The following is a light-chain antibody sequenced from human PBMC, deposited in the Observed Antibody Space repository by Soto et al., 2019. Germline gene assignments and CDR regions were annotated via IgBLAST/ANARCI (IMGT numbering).Light chain of an antibody. CDR3: GTWDTSLSAFYV. J-gene: IGLJ1*01. CDR2: DNT. CDR1: SSNIGSNS. Sequence: QSALTQPPSVSAAPGQKVTISCAGTSSNIGSNSVSWYQHLPGTAPKLLIFDNTKRPSGIPDRFSGFKSGTSATLDIAGLQTGDEADYYCGTWDTSLSAFYVFGTGTKLTVL. V-gene: IGLV1-51*01.